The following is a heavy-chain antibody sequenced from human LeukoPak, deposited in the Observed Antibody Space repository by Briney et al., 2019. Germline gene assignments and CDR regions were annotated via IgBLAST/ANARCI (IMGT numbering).Heavy chain of an antibody. V-gene: IGHV1-69*04. CDR3: ARSTPYNWTPSVAY. CDR1: GGTFSSYA. Sequence: GASVKVSCKASGGTFSSYAISWVRQAPGQGLEWMGRIIPILGIANYAQKFQGRVTITADKSTSTAYMELSSLRSEDTAVYCCARSTPYNWTPSVAYWGQGTLVTVSS. J-gene: IGHJ4*02. D-gene: IGHD1-20*01. CDR2: IIPILGIA.